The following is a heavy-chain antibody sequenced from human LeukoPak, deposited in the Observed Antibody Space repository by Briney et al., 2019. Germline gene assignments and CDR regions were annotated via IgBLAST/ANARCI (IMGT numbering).Heavy chain of an antibody. CDR2: IYYSGST. Sequence: PSETLSPTCTVSGGSISSGGYYWSWIRQHPGKGLEWIGYIYYSGSTYYNPSLKSRVTISVDTSKNQFSLKLSSVTAADTAVYYCARGSYSSSWYSKSQYYFDYWGQGTLVTVSS. D-gene: IGHD6-13*01. J-gene: IGHJ4*02. CDR3: ARGSYSSSWYSKSQYYFDY. CDR1: GGSISSGGYY. V-gene: IGHV4-31*03.